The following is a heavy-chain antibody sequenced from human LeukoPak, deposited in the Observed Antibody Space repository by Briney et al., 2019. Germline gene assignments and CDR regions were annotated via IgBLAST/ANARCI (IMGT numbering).Heavy chain of an antibody. J-gene: IGHJ6*03. CDR2: IYYSGST. Sequence: SETLSLTCTVSGGSISSYYWSWIRQPPGKGLEWIGYIYYSGSTNYNPSLKSRVTISVDTSKNQLSLKLSSVTAADTAVYYCATGLYYYYYMDVWGKGTTVTVSS. CDR1: GGSISSYY. D-gene: IGHD1-14*01. V-gene: IGHV4-59*01. CDR3: ATGLYYYYYMDV.